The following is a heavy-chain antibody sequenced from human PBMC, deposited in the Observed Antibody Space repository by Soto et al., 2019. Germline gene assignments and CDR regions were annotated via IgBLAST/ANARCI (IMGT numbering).Heavy chain of an antibody. CDR1: GFTFSSYW. CDR2: IKQDGSEK. CDR3: RMVRGVAGYGMDV. D-gene: IGHD3-10*01. Sequence: LRLSCAASGFTFSSYWMSWVRQAPGKGLEWVANIKQDGSEKYYVDSVKGRFTISRDNAKNSLYLQMNSLRAEGTAVYYCRMVRGVAGYGMDVWGQGTTVTVSS. J-gene: IGHJ6*02. V-gene: IGHV3-7*01.